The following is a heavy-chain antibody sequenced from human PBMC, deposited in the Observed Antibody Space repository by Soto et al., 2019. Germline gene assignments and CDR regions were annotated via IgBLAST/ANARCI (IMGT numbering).Heavy chain of an antibody. CDR3: ARDPSPFNAFDI. CDR2: IYYSGST. V-gene: IGHV4-31*03. Sequence: QVQLQESGPGLVKPSQTLSLTCTVSGGSISSGGYYWSWIRQHPGKGLEWIGYIYYSGSTYYNPSLKRRVTISVDTSKNRFSLKLSSVTAADTAVYYCARDPSPFNAFDIWGQGTMVTVSS. CDR1: GGSISSGGYY. J-gene: IGHJ3*02.